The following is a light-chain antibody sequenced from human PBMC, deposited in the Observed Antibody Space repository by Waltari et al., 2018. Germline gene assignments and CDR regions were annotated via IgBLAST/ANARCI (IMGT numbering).Light chain of an antibody. CDR1: TSNIGAGHD. J-gene: IGLJ2*01. Sequence: VLTQPPSVSGTPGQRVTISCSGSTSNIGAGHDVHWYQHLPGTAPKLLIYGNNNRPSGVPDRFSGSKSGTSASLAITGLQADDEADYFCQSFDNMLSGGVVFGGGTKLAVL. V-gene: IGLV1-40*01. CDR2: GNN. CDR3: QSFDNMLSGGVV.